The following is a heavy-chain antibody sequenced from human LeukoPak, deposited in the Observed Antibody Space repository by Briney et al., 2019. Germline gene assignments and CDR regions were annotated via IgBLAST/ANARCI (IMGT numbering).Heavy chain of an antibody. J-gene: IGHJ4*02. CDR2: ISAYNGNT. CDR3: ARGRYNYAMEDYFDY. CDR1: GYTFTSYG. D-gene: IGHD5-18*01. V-gene: IGHV1-18*01. Sequence: ASVKVSCRASGYTFTSYGISWVRQAPGQGLEWMGWISAYNGNTNYAQKLQGRVTMTTDTSTSTAYMELRSLRSDDTAVYYCARGRYNYAMEDYFDYWGQGTLVTVSS.